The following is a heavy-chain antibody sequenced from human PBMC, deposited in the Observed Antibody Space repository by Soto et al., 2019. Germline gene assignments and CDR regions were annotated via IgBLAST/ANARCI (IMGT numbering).Heavy chain of an antibody. J-gene: IGHJ6*02. D-gene: IGHD7-27*01. CDR2: ISAYNGNT. CDR1: GYTFTSYG. V-gene: IGHV1-18*04. CDR3: ARFLTNYYYYGMDV. Sequence: ASVKVSCKASGYTFTSYGISWVRQAPGQGLEWMGWISAYNGNTNYAQKLQGRVTMTTDTSTSTAYTELRSLRSDDTAVYYCARFLTNYYYYGMDVCGQGTTVTVSS.